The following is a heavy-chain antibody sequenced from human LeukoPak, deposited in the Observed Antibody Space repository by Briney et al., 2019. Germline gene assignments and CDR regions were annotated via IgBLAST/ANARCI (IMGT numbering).Heavy chain of an antibody. CDR3: ARHTMIVPGLTEGFDY. CDR1: GGSISSSSYY. CDR2: IYYSGST. D-gene: IGHD3-22*01. Sequence: SETLSLTCTVSGGSISSSSYYWGWIRQPPGKGLEWIGSIYYSGSTYYNPSLKSRVTISVDTSKNQFSLKLSSVTAADTAVYYCARHTMIVPGLTEGFDYWGQGTLVTVSS. V-gene: IGHV4-39*01. J-gene: IGHJ4*02.